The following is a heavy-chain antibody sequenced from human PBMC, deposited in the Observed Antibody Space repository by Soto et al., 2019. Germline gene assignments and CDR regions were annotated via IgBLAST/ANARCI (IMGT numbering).Heavy chain of an antibody. D-gene: IGHD3-22*01. J-gene: IGHJ4*02. CDR3: ASPPGDPGYIYYNDSSGYYRY. CDR1: GGTFSSYA. Sequence: GASVKVSCKASGGTFSSYAISWVRQAPGQGLEWMGGIIPIFGTANYAQKFQVRVTITADESTSTAYMELSSLRSEDTAVYYCASPPGDPGYIYYNDSSGYYRYWGQGTLVTVSS. V-gene: IGHV1-69*13. CDR2: IIPIFGTA.